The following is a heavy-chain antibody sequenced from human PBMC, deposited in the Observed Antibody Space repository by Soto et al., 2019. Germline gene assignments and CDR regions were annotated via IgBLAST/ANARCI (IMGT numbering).Heavy chain of an antibody. J-gene: IGHJ6*02. CDR1: GGSFSGYY. CDR3: ARGQGIPDYYYYYGMDV. Sequence: SETLSLTCAVYGGSFSGYYWSWIRQPPGKGLEWIGEINHSGSTNYNPSLKSRVTISVDTSKNQFSLELSSVTAADTAVYYCARGQGIPDYYYYYGMDVWGQGTTVTVSS. CDR2: INHSGST. V-gene: IGHV4-34*01. D-gene: IGHD3-10*01.